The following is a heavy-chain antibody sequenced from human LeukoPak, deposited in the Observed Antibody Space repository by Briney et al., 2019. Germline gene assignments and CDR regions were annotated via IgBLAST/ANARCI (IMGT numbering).Heavy chain of an antibody. V-gene: IGHV4-34*01. CDR1: GGSFSGYY. D-gene: IGHD6-6*01. CDR3: ARVNLLQQLVGK. CDR2: INHSGST. Sequence: ASETLSLTCAVYGGSFSGYYWSWIRQPPGKGLEWIGEINHSGSTNYNPSLKSRVTISVDTSKNQFSLKLSSVTAADTAVYYCARVNLLQQLVGKWGQGTLVTVSS. J-gene: IGHJ4*02.